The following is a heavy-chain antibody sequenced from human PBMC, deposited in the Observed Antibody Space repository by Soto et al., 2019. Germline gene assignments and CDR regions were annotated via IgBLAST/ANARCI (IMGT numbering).Heavy chain of an antibody. D-gene: IGHD6-6*01. J-gene: IGHJ4*02. CDR3: ASRIGTRPF. Sequence: ASETLSLTCAVSGDSISSSEWWSWVRQPPGKGLEWIGEISHSGSTNYKSSLKSRVTISLDKSKNQFSLKLSFVTAADTAVYYCASRIGTRPFWGQGTLVTVSS. CDR1: GDSISSSEW. V-gene: IGHV4-4*02. CDR2: ISHSGST.